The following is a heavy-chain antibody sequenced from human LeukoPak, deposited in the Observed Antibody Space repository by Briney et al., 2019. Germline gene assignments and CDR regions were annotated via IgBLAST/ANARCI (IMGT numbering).Heavy chain of an antibody. D-gene: IGHD6-19*01. CDR2: INQDGSAK. CDR1: GFTFSSYW. J-gene: IGHJ4*02. Sequence: GGSLRPSCAAPGFTFSSYWMTWVRQAPGKGLEWVANINQDGSAKYYEDSVKGRFTISRDNARNSLYLQVNSLRAEDTAVYYCARDGVAVAGLFDYWGQGTLVTVSS. V-gene: IGHV3-7*01. CDR3: ARDGVAVAGLFDY.